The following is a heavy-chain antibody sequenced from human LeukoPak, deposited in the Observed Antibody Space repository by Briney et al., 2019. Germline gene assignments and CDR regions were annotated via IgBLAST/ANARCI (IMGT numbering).Heavy chain of an antibody. CDR2: ITPSADGT. CDR1: GFTFSSFG. V-gene: IGHV3-23*01. Sequence: GGSLRLSCAASGFTFSSFGMSWVRQDPGKGLEWVSSITPSADGTYYAASVKGRFTISRDNSKNTLYLQMNSLRAEDTAIYYCARHLTGTRYWYFDLWGRGTLVTVSS. D-gene: IGHD3-9*01. J-gene: IGHJ2*01. CDR3: ARHLTGTRYWYFDL.